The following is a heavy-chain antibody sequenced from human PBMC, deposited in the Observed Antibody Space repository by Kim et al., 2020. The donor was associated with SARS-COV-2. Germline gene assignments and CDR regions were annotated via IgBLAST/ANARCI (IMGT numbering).Heavy chain of an antibody. CDR1: GYTLTELS. CDR3: ATPGLPDYYYDSSGQREYYFDY. D-gene: IGHD3-22*01. CDR2: FDPEDGET. V-gene: IGHV1-24*01. J-gene: IGHJ4*02. Sequence: ASVKVSCKVSGYTLTELSMHWVRQAPGKGLEWMGGFDPEDGETIYAQKFQGRVTMTEDTSTDTAYMELSSLRSEDTAVYYCATPGLPDYYYDSSGQREYYFDYWGQGTLVTVSS.